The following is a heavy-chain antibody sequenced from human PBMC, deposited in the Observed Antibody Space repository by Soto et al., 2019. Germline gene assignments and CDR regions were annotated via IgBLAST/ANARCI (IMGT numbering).Heavy chain of an antibody. D-gene: IGHD6-13*01. J-gene: IGHJ6*03. CDR1: GGSFSGYY. CDR3: ARAGKGYSSSCPGGQCYYYYMDV. CDR2: INHSGST. V-gene: IGHV4-34*01. Sequence: SETLSLTCAVYGGSFSGYYWSWIRQPPGKGLEWIGEINHSGSTNYNPSLKSRVTISVDTSKNQFSLKLSSVTAADTAVYYCARAGKGYSSSCPGGQCYYYYMDVWGKGTTVTVSS.